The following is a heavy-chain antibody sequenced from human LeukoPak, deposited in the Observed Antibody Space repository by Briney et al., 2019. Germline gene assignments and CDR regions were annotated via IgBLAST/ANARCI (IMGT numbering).Heavy chain of an antibody. V-gene: IGHV4-39*07. J-gene: IGHJ4*02. CDR1: GGSISSSSYY. D-gene: IGHD6-6*01. CDR3: ARGPRSSSSVDY. CDR2: IYYSGST. Sequence: SETLSLTCTVSGGSISSSSYYWGWIRQPPGKGLEWIGSIYYSGSTYYNPSLKSRVTISVDTSKNQFSLKLSSVTAADTAVYYCARGPRSSSSVDYWGQGTLVTVSS.